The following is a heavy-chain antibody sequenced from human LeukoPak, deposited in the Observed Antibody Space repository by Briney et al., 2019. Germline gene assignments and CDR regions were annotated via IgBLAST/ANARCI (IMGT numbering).Heavy chain of an antibody. CDR3: ARRGTTIHSYHFDY. J-gene: IGHJ4*02. V-gene: IGHV1-69*05. CDR2: IIPIFGTE. CDR1: GYTFTSYA. D-gene: IGHD1-7*01. Sequence: ASVKGSCKASGYTFTSYAISWVRQAPGQGLEWMGGIIPIFGTENYAQKFQGRVTITTDESTSTAYMELSSLRSEDTAVYYCARRGTTIHSYHFDYWGQGTLVTVSS.